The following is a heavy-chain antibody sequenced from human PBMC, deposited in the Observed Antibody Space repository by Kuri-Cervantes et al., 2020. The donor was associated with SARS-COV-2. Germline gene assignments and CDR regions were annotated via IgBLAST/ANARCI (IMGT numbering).Heavy chain of an antibody. V-gene: IGHV1-69*04. D-gene: IGHD2-2*01. CDR1: GGTFSSYA. J-gene: IGHJ4*02. CDR2: IIPILGTA. CDR3: ARDLVVPAASGTDY. Sequence: SVKVFCKASGGTFSSYAISWVRQAPGQGLEWMGRIIPILGTANYAQKFQGRVTITADKSTNTAYMELSSLRSEDTAVYYCARDLVVPAASGTDYWGQGTLVTSPQ.